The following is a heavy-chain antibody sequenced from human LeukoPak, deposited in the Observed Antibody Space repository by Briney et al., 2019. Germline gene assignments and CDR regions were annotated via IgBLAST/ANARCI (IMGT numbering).Heavy chain of an antibody. CDR2: IYYSGST. V-gene: IGHV4-39*01. CDR1: GGSISSSSYY. Sequence: SETLSLTCSVSGGSISSSSYYWNWIRQPPGKGLEWIGSIYYSGSTYYNPSLKSRVTISVDTSKNQFSLKLSSVTAADTAVYYCARQCYYYDSSGGGWYFDYWGQGTLVTVSS. CDR3: ARQCYYYDSSGGGWYFDY. J-gene: IGHJ4*02. D-gene: IGHD3-22*01.